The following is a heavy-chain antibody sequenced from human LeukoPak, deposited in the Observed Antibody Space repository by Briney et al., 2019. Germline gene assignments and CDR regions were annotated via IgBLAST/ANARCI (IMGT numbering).Heavy chain of an antibody. J-gene: IGHJ4*02. Sequence: SETPSLTCAVFGGSFSGYCWNWIRQPPGKGLEWIAEINHDRTTKYNPSLKSRVTISVDTSRNQFSLKLTSVTAADTAVYYCARQGFSTYYVGRLDYWGRGTLVTVSS. CDR2: INHDRTT. D-gene: IGHD1-26*01. V-gene: IGHV4-34*01. CDR3: ARQGFSTYYVGRLDY. CDR1: GGSFSGYC.